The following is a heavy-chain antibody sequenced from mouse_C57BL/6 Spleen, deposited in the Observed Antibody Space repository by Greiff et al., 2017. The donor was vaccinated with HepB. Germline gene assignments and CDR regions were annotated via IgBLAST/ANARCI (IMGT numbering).Heavy chain of an antibody. Sequence: VHLVESGPELVKPGASVKISCKASGYAFSSSWMNWVKQRPGKGLEWIGRIYPGDGDTNYNGKFKGKATLTADKSSSTAYMQLSSLTSEDSAVYFCARYYDFWFAYWGQGTLVTVSA. CDR3: ARYYDFWFAY. J-gene: IGHJ3*01. V-gene: IGHV1-82*01. CDR1: GYAFSSSW. CDR2: IYPGDGDT. D-gene: IGHD2-4*01.